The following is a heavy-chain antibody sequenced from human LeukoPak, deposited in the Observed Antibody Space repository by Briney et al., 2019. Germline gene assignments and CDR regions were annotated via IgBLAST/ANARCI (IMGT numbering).Heavy chain of an antibody. Sequence: PGGSLRFSCAASGFTFASYWMSWVRQAPGKGLEWVANIKQDGSEKYYVDSVKGRFTISRDDAKNSLYLQMNSLRVEDTAVYYCARGEGDSGWYPGDYWGQGTLVTVSS. D-gene: IGHD6-19*01. V-gene: IGHV3-7*01. J-gene: IGHJ4*02. CDR3: ARGEGDSGWYPGDY. CDR2: IKQDGSEK. CDR1: GFTFASYW.